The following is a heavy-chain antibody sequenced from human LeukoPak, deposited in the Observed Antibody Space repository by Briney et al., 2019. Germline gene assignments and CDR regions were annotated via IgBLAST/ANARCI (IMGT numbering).Heavy chain of an antibody. CDR3: ARHFRQQLVHHYYYYYMDV. V-gene: IGHV4-39*01. CDR2: INHSGST. CDR1: GGSISSSSYY. Sequence: PSETLSLTCTVSGGSISSSSYYWGWIRQPPGKGLEWIGEINHSGSTNYNPSLKSRVTISVDTSKNQFSLKLSSVTAADTAVYYCARHFRQQLVHHYYYYYMDVWGKGTTVTISS. D-gene: IGHD6-13*01. J-gene: IGHJ6*03.